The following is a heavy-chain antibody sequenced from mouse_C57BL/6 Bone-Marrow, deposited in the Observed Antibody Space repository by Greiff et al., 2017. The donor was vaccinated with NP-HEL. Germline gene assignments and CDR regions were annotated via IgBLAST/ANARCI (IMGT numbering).Heavy chain of an antibody. D-gene: IGHD1-1*01. CDR2: IYPGDGDT. Sequence: QVQLQQSGPELVKPGASVKISCKASGYAFSSSWMNWVKQRLGKGLEWIGRIYPGDGDTNYNGKFKGKATLTADKSSSTAYMQLSSLTSEDSAVYFGARWYYGSSPYYIDYWGRGTTLTVSS. V-gene: IGHV1-82*01. J-gene: IGHJ2*01. CDR3: ARWYYGSSPYYIDY. CDR1: GYAFSSSW.